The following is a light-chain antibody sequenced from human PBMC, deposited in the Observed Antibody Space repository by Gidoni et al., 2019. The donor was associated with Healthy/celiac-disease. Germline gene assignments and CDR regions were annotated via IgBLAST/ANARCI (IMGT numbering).Light chain of an antibody. CDR1: RPNIGAGYD. J-gene: IGLJ2*01. CDR3: QSYDSSLSGSV. V-gene: IGLV1-40*01. CDR2: GNS. Sequence: QSVLTQPPSVSGAPGQRVTISCTGSRPNIGAGYDVHWYQQLPGTAPKLLIYGNSNRPSGVPDRFSGSKSGTSASLAITGLHAEDEADYYCQSYDSSLSGSVFGGWTKLTVL.